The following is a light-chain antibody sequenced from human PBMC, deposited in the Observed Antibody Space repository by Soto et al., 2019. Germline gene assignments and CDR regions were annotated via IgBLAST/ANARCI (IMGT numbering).Light chain of an antibody. CDR2: NVS. CDR1: SSDVGGYNS. J-gene: IGLJ1*01. CDR3: SSYPSSNTYV. V-gene: IGLV2-14*03. Sequence: QSALTQPASVSGSPGQSIAISCTGTSSDVGGYNSVSWYQQHPGKAPKLMIYNVSNRPSGVSDRFSGSKSGNTASLTISGLQAEDEADYHCSSYPSSNTYVFGTRTKVTVL.